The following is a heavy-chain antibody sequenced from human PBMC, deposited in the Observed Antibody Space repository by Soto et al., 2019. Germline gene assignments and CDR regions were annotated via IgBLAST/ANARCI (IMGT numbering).Heavy chain of an antibody. Sequence: QVQLQESGPGLVQPSQTLSLTCTVSGDSISSGAYYWSWIRQPPGKGLEWIGYIYYSGATYYNPSLESRVTMSVDTSKNQYSLRQSSVTAADTAVYYYARDGGYATVDCWGQGTQVTVSS. CDR3: ARDGGYATVDC. D-gene: IGHD2-15*01. CDR1: GDSISSGAYY. CDR2: IYYSGAT. J-gene: IGHJ4*02. V-gene: IGHV4-30-4*01.